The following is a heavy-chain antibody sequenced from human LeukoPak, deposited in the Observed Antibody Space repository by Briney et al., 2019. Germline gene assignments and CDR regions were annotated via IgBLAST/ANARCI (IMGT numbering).Heavy chain of an antibody. Sequence: SETLSLTCTVSGGSISSGDYYWSWIRQHPGKGLEWIGYIYYSGSTYYNPSLKSRVTISVDTSKNQFSLNLNFVTAADTAVYFCARGQQLEPWGQGTLVTVSS. D-gene: IGHD1-1*01. V-gene: IGHV4-31*03. CDR3: ARGQQLEP. CDR1: GGSISSGDYY. J-gene: IGHJ4*02. CDR2: IYYSGST.